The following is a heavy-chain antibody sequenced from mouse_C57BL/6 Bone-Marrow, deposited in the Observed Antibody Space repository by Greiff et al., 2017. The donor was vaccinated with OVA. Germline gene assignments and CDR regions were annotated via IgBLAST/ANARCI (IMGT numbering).Heavy chain of an antibody. CDR3: ARHLYSNY. CDR1: GFTFSSYG. J-gene: IGHJ2*01. Sequence: EVQLVESGGDLVKPGGSLKLSCAASGFTFSSYGMSWVRQTPDKRLEWVATISSGGSYTYYPDSVKGRFTISRANAKNTLYLQMSRLKSEDTAMYYCARHLYSNYWGQGTTLTVSS. D-gene: IGHD2-5*01. V-gene: IGHV5-6*01. CDR2: ISSGGSYT.